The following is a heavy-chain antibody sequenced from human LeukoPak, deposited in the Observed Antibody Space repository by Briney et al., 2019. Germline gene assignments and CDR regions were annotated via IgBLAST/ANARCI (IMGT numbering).Heavy chain of an antibody. J-gene: IGHJ4*02. D-gene: IGHD3-22*01. V-gene: IGHV4-39*01. CDR1: GASIRSGRNY. Sequence: SETLSLTCNVSGASIRSGRNYWGWIRQSPGKGLEWIGSIYYSGSSSYNPSLQSRVSISVDTSKNHISLKVFSLTAADTALYYCARHVSGSSMMHYFDYWGQGNLVTVSS. CDR2: IYYSGSS. CDR3: ARHVSGSSMMHYFDY.